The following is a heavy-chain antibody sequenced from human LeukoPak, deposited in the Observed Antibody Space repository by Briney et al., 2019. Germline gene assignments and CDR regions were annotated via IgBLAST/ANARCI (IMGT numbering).Heavy chain of an antibody. J-gene: IGHJ4*02. CDR1: GYTFTGYY. V-gene: IGHV1-2*02. CDR3: ARLRNYYDSSGSQLGY. CDR2: INPNSGGT. D-gene: IGHD3-22*01. Sequence: ASVTVSFKASGYTFTGYYMHWVRQAPGQGLEGVGWINPNSGGTNYAQKFQGRVTMTRDTSISTAYMELSRLRSDDTAVYYCARLRNYYDSSGSQLGYWGQGTLVTVSS.